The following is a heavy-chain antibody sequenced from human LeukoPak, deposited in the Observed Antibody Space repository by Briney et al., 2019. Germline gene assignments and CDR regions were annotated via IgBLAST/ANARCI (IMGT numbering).Heavy chain of an antibody. CDR1: GFTFSSYG. V-gene: IGHV3-64*01. D-gene: IGHD6-19*01. CDR2: ISSNGGST. J-gene: IGHJ4*02. CDR3: ARSSINRPRGIAVAGYDY. Sequence: GGSRRLSCAASGFTFSSYGMHWVRQAPGKGLEYVSAISSNGGSTYYANSVKGRFTISRDNSKNTLYLQMGSLRAEDMAVYYCARSSINRPRGIAVAGYDYWGQGTLVTVSS.